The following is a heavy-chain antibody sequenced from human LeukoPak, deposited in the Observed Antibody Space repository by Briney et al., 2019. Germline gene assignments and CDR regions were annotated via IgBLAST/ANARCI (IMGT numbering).Heavy chain of an antibody. CDR1: GFTFSSYS. CDR3: ARQRGSGCLDY. J-gene: IGHJ4*02. D-gene: IGHD6-19*01. V-gene: IGHV3-7*01. Sequence: PGRSLRLSCAASGFTFSSYSMNWVRQAPGKGLEWVANIKQDGSETYYVDSVKGRFTISRDNAKNSLSLQMNSLRAEDTAVYYCARQRGSGCLDYWGQGTLVTVSS. CDR2: IKQDGSET.